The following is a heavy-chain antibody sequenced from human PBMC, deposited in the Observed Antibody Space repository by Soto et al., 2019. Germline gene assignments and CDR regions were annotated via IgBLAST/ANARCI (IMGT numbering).Heavy chain of an antibody. D-gene: IGHD3-22*01. CDR1: GGTFSSYA. J-gene: IGHJ4*02. CDR3: ARDSYYYDSSGYNFDY. CDR2: IIPIFGTA. Sequence: QVQLVQSGAEVKKPGSSVKVSCKASGGTFSSYAISWVRQAPGQGLEWMGGIIPIFGTANYAQKFQGRVTITADESTSTAYIELSSLRSEDTAVYYCARDSYYYDSSGYNFDYWGQGTLVTVSS. V-gene: IGHV1-69*01.